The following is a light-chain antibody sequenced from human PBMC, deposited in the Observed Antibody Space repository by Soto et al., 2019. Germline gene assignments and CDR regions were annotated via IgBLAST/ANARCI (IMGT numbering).Light chain of an antibody. J-gene: IGKJ4*01. CDR3: PQYGSSPLT. CDR1: ETVDTSS. CDR2: SAS. V-gene: IGKV3-20*01. Sequence: EIVLTQSPGTLSLSPGETATLSCRASETVDTSSLGWDPQKPGRAPSLLIYSASRRATGIPDRFDASGSATDFTLTIRRLEPGDFAVYYCPQYGSSPLTFGGGTKVEI.